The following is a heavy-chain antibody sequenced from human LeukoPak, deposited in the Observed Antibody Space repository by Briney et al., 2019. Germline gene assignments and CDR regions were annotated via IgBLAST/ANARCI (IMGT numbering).Heavy chain of an antibody. CDR1: GYTFTGYY. D-gene: IGHD3-10*01. CDR3: ARAVIIRGVMSTYGMDV. Sequence: ASVKVSCKASGYTFTGYYMHWVRQPPGQGLEWMGWISPNSGGTNYAQKFQGRVPMTRDTSISTAYMGVDRLRSDDTAVYYCARAVIIRGVMSTYGMDVWGQGTTVTVSS. J-gene: IGHJ6*02. CDR2: ISPNSGGT. V-gene: IGHV1-2*02.